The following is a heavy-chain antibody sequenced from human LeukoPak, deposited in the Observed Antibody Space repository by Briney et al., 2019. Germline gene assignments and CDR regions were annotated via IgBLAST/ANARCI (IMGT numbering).Heavy chain of an antibody. D-gene: IGHD3-9*01. CDR2: IKSKADGGTT. CDR3: TTGLRSFDWPYLDY. J-gene: IGHJ4*02. V-gene: IGHV3-15*01. CDR1: GFTFSNAW. Sequence: GGSLRLSCAASGFTFSNAWMSWVRQAPGKGLQWVGRIKSKADGGTTHYAAPVKGRFTISRDDSKNTLYLQMNSLKTEDTAVYYCTTGLRSFDWPYLDYWGQGTLVTVSS.